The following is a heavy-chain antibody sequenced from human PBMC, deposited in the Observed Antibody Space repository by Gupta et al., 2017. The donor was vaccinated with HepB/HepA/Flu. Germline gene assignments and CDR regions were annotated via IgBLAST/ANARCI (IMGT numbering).Heavy chain of an antibody. CDR2: IYYSGST. Sequence: QLQLQESGPGLVKPSETLSLTCTVSGGSISSSSYYWGWIRQPPGKGLEWIGSIYYSGSTYYNPSLKSRVTISVDTSKNQFSLKLSSVTAADTAVYYCASPTTVVSNSFDYWGQGTLVTVSS. CDR1: GGSISSSSYY. J-gene: IGHJ4*02. CDR3: ASPTTVVSNSFDY. V-gene: IGHV4-39*01. D-gene: IGHD4-23*01.